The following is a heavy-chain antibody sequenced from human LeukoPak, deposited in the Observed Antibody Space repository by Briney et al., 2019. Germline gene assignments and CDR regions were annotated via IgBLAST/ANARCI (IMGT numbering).Heavy chain of an antibody. CDR1: GFTFSGYE. V-gene: IGHV3-48*03. J-gene: IGHJ4*02. CDR3: ARLEYSSSWYFDY. CDR2: ISSSGTTI. Sequence: GGSLRLSCAASGFTFSGYEMNWVRQAPGKGLEWISYISSSGTTIYYADPVKGRFSISRDIAKNSVYLQMNSLRAEDTAVYYCARLEYSSSWYFDYWGQGTLVTVSS. D-gene: IGHD6-13*01.